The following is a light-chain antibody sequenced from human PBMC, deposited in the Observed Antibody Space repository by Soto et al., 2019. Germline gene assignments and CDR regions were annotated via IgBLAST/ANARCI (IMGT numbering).Light chain of an antibody. CDR1: SSNIGGGYD. CDR2: GNS. CDR3: RSYASSISGV. V-gene: IGLV1-40*01. Sequence: QSVLTQPPSMSGAPGQRVTISCTGSSSNIGGGYDVHWYQQLPGTAPKLLIYGNSNRPSGVPNRFSGSKSGTTASLAITGLQAEDEADYYCRSYASSISGVFGTGTKLTVL. J-gene: IGLJ1*01.